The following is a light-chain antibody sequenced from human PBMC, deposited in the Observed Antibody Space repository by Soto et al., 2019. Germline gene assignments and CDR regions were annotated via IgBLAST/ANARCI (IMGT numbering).Light chain of an antibody. CDR3: SSYTSSSTPWV. CDR2: EVS. V-gene: IGLV2-14*01. CDR1: SSDVGGYNY. Sequence: QSALTQPASVSGSPGQSITISCTGTSSDVGGYNYVSWYQQHPGKAPKVIIYEVSNRPSGVSNLFSGSKSGNTATLTISGLQAEDDADYYCSSYTSSSTPWVFGGGTKLTVL. J-gene: IGLJ3*02.